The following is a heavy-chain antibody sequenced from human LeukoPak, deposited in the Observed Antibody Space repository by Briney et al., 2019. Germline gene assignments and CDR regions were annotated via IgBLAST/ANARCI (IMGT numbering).Heavy chain of an antibody. D-gene: IGHD2-21*02. V-gene: IGHV1-8*01. CDR3: ARGLTAAVGAGVDY. CDR1: GYTFTSYD. Sequence: ASVTVSCKASGYTFTSYDINWVRQAPGQGLEWMGWMNPNSGNTGYAQKFQGRVTMTRNTSISTAYMELSSLRSEDTAVYYCARGLTAAVGAGVDYWGQGTLVTVSS. CDR2: MNPNSGNT. J-gene: IGHJ4*02.